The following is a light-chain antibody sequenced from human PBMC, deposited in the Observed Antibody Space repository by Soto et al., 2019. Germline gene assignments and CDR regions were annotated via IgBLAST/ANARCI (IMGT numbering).Light chain of an antibody. J-gene: IGLJ2*01. V-gene: IGLV6-57*04. Sequence: FMLTQPHSVSESPGKTTTVSCTRRSGSIASNYVQWFQQRPGSAPTTVIYEDNKRPSGVPDRFSGSIDSSSNSASLTISGLETEDEADYYCQSYDSNNHVIFGGGTKLTVL. CDR2: EDN. CDR3: QSYDSNNHVI. CDR1: SGSIASNY.